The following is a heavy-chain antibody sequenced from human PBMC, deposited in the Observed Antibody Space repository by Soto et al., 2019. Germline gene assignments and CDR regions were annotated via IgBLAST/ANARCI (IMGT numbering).Heavy chain of an antibody. V-gene: IGHV3-30-3*01. CDR2: ISLDGSKE. D-gene: IGHD1-26*01. Sequence: QVQLVESGGGVVQPGGSLRLSCAASGFNFPNYALHWVRQPPGKGLEWVAIISLDGSKEYYADSVKGRFTISRDNRKKSVHLRMRSLRRECGAVYYCVRGLVLVSSARMGVWGQGTTVTVSS. J-gene: IGHJ6*02. CDR1: GFNFPNYA. CDR3: VRGLVLVSSARMGV.